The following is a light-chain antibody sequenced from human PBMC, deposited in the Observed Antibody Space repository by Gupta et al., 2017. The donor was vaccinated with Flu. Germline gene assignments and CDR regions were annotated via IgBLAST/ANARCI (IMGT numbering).Light chain of an antibody. V-gene: IGKV1-5*03. J-gene: IGKJ1*01. CDR2: KAS. CDR1: QSVSRY. Sequence: DIQMTQSPSTLSASVGDRVNITCRASQSVSRYLAWYQQKAGKAPKLLIYKASGLENGVPSRFSGSGSGTEFTLTISSLQPDDFATYYCHHDNAYPVTFGQGTKVEIK. CDR3: HHDNAYPVT.